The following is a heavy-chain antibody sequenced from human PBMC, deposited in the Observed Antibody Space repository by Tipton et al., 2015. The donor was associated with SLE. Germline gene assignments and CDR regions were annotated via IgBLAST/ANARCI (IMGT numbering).Heavy chain of an antibody. V-gene: IGHV4-4*07. Sequence: TLSLTCTVSGSSISNYYWSWIRQSAGKGLEWIGRVHTSGSTSYNPSLKSRLTMSVDTSNNQFYLRLSSVTAADTALYYCVRVIVPASRGAFDVWGQGTMVTVFS. CDR2: VHTSGST. CDR1: GSSISNYY. D-gene: IGHD3-22*01. CDR3: VRVIVPASRGAFDV. J-gene: IGHJ3*01.